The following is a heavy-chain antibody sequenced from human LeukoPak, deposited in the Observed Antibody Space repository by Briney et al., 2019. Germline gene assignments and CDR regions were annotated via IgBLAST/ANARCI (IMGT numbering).Heavy chain of an antibody. D-gene: IGHD2-8*01. Sequence: ASVKVSCKASGYTFTGYYMHWVRQAPGQGLEWMGWISAQHGQTEYAPNSQDRVTMTTDTYTNTAYMELRSLRSDDTAVYYCAGSLGYCTSNVCYLKYWGQGALVTVSS. CDR2: ISAQHGQT. J-gene: IGHJ4*02. CDR3: AGSLGYCTSNVCYLKY. CDR1: GYTFTGYY. V-gene: IGHV1-18*04.